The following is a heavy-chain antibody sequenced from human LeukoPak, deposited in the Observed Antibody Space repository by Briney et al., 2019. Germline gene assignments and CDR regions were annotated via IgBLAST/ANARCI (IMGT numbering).Heavy chain of an antibody. CDR2: ISNSGSSI. V-gene: IGHV3-48*03. CDR1: GFTFSSYE. CDR3: ARTRDGPFEY. D-gene: IGHD5-24*01. Sequence: QPGGSLRLSCAASGFTFSSYEMNWVRQGPGKGLEWLSHISNSGSSIQYADSVKGRFTISRDSAKNSLYLQMNSLRAEDTAVYYCARTRDGPFEYWGQGTLVTVSS. J-gene: IGHJ4*02.